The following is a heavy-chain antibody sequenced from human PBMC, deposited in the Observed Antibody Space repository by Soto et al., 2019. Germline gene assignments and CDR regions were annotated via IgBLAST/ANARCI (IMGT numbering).Heavy chain of an antibody. V-gene: IGHV4-59*08. Sequence: SGTLSLTCTVSGGSISSYYWSWIRQPPGKGLEWIGYIYYSGSTNYNPSLKSRVTISVDTSKNQFSLKLSSVTAADTAVYYCARLRGITMVRGVNCFDYWGQGTLVTVSS. CDR2: IYYSGST. CDR1: GGSISSYY. D-gene: IGHD3-10*01. CDR3: ARLRGITMVRGVNCFDY. J-gene: IGHJ4*02.